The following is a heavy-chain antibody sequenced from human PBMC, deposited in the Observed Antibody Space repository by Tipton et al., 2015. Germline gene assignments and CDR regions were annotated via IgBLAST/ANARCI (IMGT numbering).Heavy chain of an antibody. CDR2: INHGGST. J-gene: IGHJ3*01. V-gene: IGHV4-4*02. CDR3: AREVDAPMDSDAFDV. CDR1: GDSISSSSW. D-gene: IGHD5-18*01. Sequence: TLSLTCTVSGDSISSSSWWSWVRQPPGKGLEWIGEINHGGSTNYNPSLESRVTMSRDTSKNQLSLKLTSVTAADTAVYYCAREVDAPMDSDAFDVWGQGTTVTVSS.